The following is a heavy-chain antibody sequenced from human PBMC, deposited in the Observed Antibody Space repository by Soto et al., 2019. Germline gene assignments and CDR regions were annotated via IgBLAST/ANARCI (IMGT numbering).Heavy chain of an antibody. J-gene: IGHJ4*02. CDR2: IYYIGSP. CDR3: ARVLVCSLPGGYSAYSHDY. D-gene: IGHD5-12*01. Sequence: QVQLQESGPVLVTPSQTLSLTCTVSGGAISSGGYYWSWIRQHPGKGLEWIGSIYYIGSPYYNPSLQGRVTISVDTSKNQFSLKLSSVTAADRSGYYCARVLVCSLPGGYSAYSHDYWGQGTLVTVSA. CDR1: GGAISSGGYY. V-gene: IGHV4-31*03.